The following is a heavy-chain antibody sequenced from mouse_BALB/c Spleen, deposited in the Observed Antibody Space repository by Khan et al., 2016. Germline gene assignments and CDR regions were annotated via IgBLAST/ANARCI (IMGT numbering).Heavy chain of an antibody. CDR3: ARFRSGNY. J-gene: IGHJ2*01. CDR2: INTYTGEP. CDR1: GYTFTNYG. Sequence: QIQLVQSGPELKKPGETVKISCKASGYTFTNYGMNWVKQAPGKGLKWMGWINTYTGEPTYTDDFKGRFAFSLETSASTAYLQINNLKNEDMATYFCARFRSGNYWGQGTTLTVSS. D-gene: IGHD1-1*02. V-gene: IGHV9-1*02.